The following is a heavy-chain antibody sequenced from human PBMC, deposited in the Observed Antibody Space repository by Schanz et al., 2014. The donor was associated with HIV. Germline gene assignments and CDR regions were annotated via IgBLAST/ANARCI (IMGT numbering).Heavy chain of an antibody. CDR3: ARGSGPYYYYYGMDV. CDR1: GFTFSNYA. Sequence: QVQLVESGGGVVQPGRSLRLSCAVSGFTFSNYAMHWVRQAPGKGLEWVPVISYDGSNKYYADSVKGRFTISRDNSKNTLYLQMNSLRAEDTAVYYCARGSGPYYYYYGMDVWGQGTTVTVSS. J-gene: IGHJ6*02. CDR2: ISYDGSNK. D-gene: IGHD3-10*01. V-gene: IGHV3-30-3*01.